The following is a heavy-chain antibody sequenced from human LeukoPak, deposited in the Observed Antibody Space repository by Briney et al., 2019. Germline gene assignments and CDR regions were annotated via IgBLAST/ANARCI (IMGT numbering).Heavy chain of an antibody. Sequence: GGSLRLSCAASGFTFSTYTMNSVRQAPGKGLEWVSSITTSSSYIYYADSVKGRFTISRHNANNSLYLQMNSLRAEDTAVYYCARHVVALGFDYWGQGTLVTVSS. V-gene: IGHV3-21*01. CDR1: GFTFSTYT. CDR3: ARHVVALGFDY. J-gene: IGHJ4*02. D-gene: IGHD3-22*01. CDR2: ITTSSSYI.